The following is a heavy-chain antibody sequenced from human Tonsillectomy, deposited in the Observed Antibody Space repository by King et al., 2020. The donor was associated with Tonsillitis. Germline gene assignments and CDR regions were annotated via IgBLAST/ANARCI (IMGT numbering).Heavy chain of an antibody. CDR2: IRYDGSDK. Sequence: QVQLVESGGGVVQPGGSLKLSCAASGFTFSSSGMNWVRQAPGKGLEWVAFIRYDGSDKYYADSVKGRFTITRDNSNNTLYLEMNNLRAEDTAVYYCAKDRTVDCTGYFAYYYYGMDVGCHGATVTVSS. D-gene: IGHD3-22*01. CDR1: GFTFSSSG. CDR3: AKDRTVDCTGYFAYYYYGMDV. V-gene: IGHV3-30*02. J-gene: IGHJ6*02.